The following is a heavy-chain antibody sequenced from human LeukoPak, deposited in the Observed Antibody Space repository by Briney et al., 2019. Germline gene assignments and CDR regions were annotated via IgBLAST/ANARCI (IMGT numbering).Heavy chain of an antibody. J-gene: IGHJ4*02. CDR1: GFTFSRYT. D-gene: IGHD4-17*01. Sequence: GGSLRLSCAASGFTFSRYTMHWVRQAPGKGLESVSAIRSNGGSTYYANSVKGRFTISRGNSKNTLYLQMGSLRAEDMAVYYCARVADYGDYEGTIDYWGQGTLVTVSS. V-gene: IGHV3-64*01. CDR3: ARVADYGDYEGTIDY. CDR2: IRSNGGST.